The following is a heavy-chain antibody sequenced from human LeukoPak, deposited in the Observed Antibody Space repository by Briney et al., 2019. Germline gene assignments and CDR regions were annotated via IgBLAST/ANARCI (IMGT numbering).Heavy chain of an antibody. V-gene: IGHV3-53*01. CDR2: IYSGGST. J-gene: IGHJ6*02. D-gene: IGHD4-17*01. CDR1: GFTVSSNY. Sequence: PGGSLRLSCAASGFTVSSNYMSWVRQAPGKGLQWVSIIYSGGSTYYADSVKGRLTISRDNSKNTLYLQMNSLRAKDTAVYYCARDLGASYYYSMDAWGQGTTVTVSS. CDR3: ARDLGASYYYSMDA.